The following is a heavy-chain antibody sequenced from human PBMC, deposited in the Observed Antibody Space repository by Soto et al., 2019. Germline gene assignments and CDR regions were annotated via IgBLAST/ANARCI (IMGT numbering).Heavy chain of an antibody. J-gene: IGHJ5*02. Sequence: PGESLKISCKGSGYSFTSYWIGWVRQMPGKGLEWMGIIYPGDPDTRYSPSFQGQVTISADKSISTAYLQWSSLKASDTAMYYCARGSFGATGTTWPFDPWGQGTLVTVSS. CDR1: GYSFTSYW. V-gene: IGHV5-51*01. D-gene: IGHD1-1*01. CDR3: ARGSFGATGTTWPFDP. CDR2: IYPGDPDT.